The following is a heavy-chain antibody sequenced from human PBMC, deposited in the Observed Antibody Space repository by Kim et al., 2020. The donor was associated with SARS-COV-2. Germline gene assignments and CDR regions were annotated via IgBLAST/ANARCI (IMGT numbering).Heavy chain of an antibody. Sequence: ISYPDSAQCRFIISRDYTKSTLYLQMNSLGPEDTAVYYCVAEIGSRSFDLWGQGTLVTVSS. J-gene: IGHJ4*02. CDR2: I. V-gene: IGHV3-30*01. CDR3: VAEIGSRSFDL. D-gene: IGHD3-10*01.